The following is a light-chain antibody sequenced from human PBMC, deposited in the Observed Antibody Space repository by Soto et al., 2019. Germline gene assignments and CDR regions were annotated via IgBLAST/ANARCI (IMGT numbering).Light chain of an antibody. CDR1: SRDIGGHNH. Sequence: QSALTQPPAASGAPGQSVTISCTGTSRDIGGHNHDSRLQHHPDKAPKLILYEVFKRPSGVPDRFSGSKSGNTASLTVSGLQADDEADYYCISYAAGNHLLFGGGTKLTVL. J-gene: IGLJ2*01. V-gene: IGLV2-8*01. CDR3: ISYAAGNHLL. CDR2: EVF.